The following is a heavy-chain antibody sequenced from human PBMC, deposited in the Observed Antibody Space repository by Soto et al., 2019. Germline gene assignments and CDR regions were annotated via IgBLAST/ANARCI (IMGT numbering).Heavy chain of an antibody. J-gene: IGHJ4*02. D-gene: IGHD6-19*01. CDR2: ITSSGSTI. Sequence: GGSLRLSCAASGFTFSDCYMSWIRQAPGKGLEWVSYITSSGSTIYYADSVKGRFTISRDNAKNSLYLQMNSLRAEDTAVYYCARENEQWVAADNWGQGTLVTVSS. CDR3: ARENEQWVAADN. V-gene: IGHV3-11*01. CDR1: GFTFSDCY.